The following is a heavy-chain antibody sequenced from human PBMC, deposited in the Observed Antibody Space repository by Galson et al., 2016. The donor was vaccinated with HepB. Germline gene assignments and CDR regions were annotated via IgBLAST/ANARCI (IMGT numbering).Heavy chain of an antibody. CDR3: ARGKFDCSGGTCHYYGMDV. CDR1: GLTFSRCD. J-gene: IGHJ6*04. D-gene: IGHD2-15*01. Sequence: SLRLSCAASGLTFSRCDMHWVRQATGKGLEWVSAIGTAGDTYYPGSVRGRFTISRENSKNSLYLQLNSLTTGDTAVYYCARGKFDCSGGTCHYYGMDVWGKGTPVTVSS. CDR2: IGTAGDT. V-gene: IGHV3-13*01.